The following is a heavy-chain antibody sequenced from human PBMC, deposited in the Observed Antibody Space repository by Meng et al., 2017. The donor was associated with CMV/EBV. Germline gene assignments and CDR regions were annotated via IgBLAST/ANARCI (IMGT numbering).Heavy chain of an antibody. CDR3: ARAVYCSGGSCYSGGGDWFDP. V-gene: IGHV4-59*01. J-gene: IGHJ5*02. CDR1: GGSISSYY. Sequence: QLHLQGSGPGFVKPSATLSLTCTVSGGSISSYYWSWIRQPPGKGLEWIGYIYYSGSTNYNPSLKSRVTISVDTSKNQFSLKLSSVTAADTAVYYCARAVYCSGGSCYSGGGDWFDPWGQGTLVTVSS. D-gene: IGHD2-15*01. CDR2: IYYSGST.